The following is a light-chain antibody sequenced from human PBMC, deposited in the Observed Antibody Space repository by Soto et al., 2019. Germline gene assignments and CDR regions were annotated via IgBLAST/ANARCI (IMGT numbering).Light chain of an antibody. Sequence: EIVMTQSPATLSVSPGERAILSCTASQSVSTYLAWYQQKPGQAPRLLIYNASTRAAGIPARFSGSGSGTEFTLTISSRQSEDFAVYYCQEYDNWPPWTFGQGTRVEIK. CDR3: QEYDNWPPWT. J-gene: IGKJ1*01. V-gene: IGKV3-15*01. CDR1: QSVSTY. CDR2: NAS.